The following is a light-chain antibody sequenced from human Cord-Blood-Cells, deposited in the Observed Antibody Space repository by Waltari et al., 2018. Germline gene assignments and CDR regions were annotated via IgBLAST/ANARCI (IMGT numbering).Light chain of an antibody. CDR2: DFS. J-gene: IGLJ1*01. Sequence: QSALTQPRSVSGSPGQSVTISCTGTSSDVGGYNYVSWHQQHPGKAPKLIIYDFSKPPSGVPDRFSGSKSGNTASLTISGLQAEDEADYYCCSYAGSYTSDVFGTGTKVTVL. CDR1: SSDVGGYNY. V-gene: IGLV2-11*01. CDR3: CSYAGSYTSDV.